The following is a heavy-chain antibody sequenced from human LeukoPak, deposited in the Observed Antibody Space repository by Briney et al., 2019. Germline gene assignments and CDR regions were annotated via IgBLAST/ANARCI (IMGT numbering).Heavy chain of an antibody. CDR3: ARGRPRSYYYDSSGMLCYFDY. CDR2: INHSGST. CDR1: GGSFSGYY. Sequence: PSETLSLTCAVYGGSFSGYYWSWIRQPPGKGLEWIGEINHSGSTNYNPSLKSRVTISVDTSKNQFSLKLSSVTAADTAVCYCARGRPRSYYYDSSGMLCYFDYWGQGTLVTVSS. J-gene: IGHJ4*02. D-gene: IGHD3-22*01. V-gene: IGHV4-34*01.